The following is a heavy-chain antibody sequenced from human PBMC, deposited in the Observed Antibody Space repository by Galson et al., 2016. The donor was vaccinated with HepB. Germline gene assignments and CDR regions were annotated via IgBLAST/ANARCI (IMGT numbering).Heavy chain of an antibody. D-gene: IGHD6-19*01. V-gene: IGHV6-1*01. Sequence: CAISGDSVSSNSAAWNWIRQSPSRGLEWLGRTYYRSKWYNDYAESVKSRININPDKSKNQFSLQLISVTPADTAVYYCARDSSPIAVAETTYYYGMDVWGQGTTVTVSS. CDR2: TYYRSKWYN. CDR1: GDSVSSNSAA. J-gene: IGHJ6*02. CDR3: ARDSSPIAVAETTYYYGMDV.